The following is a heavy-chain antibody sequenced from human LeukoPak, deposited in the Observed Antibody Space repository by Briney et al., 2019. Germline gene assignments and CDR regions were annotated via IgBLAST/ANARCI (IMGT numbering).Heavy chain of an antibody. V-gene: IGHV3-21*01. CDR1: GFTFSAYW. CDR2: ISSSSSYI. J-gene: IGHJ4*02. CDR3: ARDKRSGPPDY. D-gene: IGHD2-15*01. Sequence: GGSLRLSCAASGFTFSAYWMSWVRQAPGKGLEWVSSISSSSSYIYYADSVKGRFTISRDNAKNSLYLQMNSLRAEDTAVYYCARDKRSGPPDYWGQGTLVTVSS.